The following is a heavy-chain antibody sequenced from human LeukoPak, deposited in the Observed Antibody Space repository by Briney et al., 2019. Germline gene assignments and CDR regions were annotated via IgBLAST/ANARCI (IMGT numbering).Heavy chain of an antibody. CDR1: GYTFTSYG. Sequence: GASVKVSCKASGYTFTSYGISWVRQAPGQGLEWMGWISAYNGNTNYAQKLQGRVTMTTDTSTSTAYMELRSLRSDDTAVYYCARDSGPPQLKDWIVVVRDWARGHGFDPWGQGTLVTVSS. D-gene: IGHD3-22*01. V-gene: IGHV1-18*01. J-gene: IGHJ5*02. CDR3: ARDSGPPQLKDWIVVVRDWARGHGFDP. CDR2: ISAYNGNT.